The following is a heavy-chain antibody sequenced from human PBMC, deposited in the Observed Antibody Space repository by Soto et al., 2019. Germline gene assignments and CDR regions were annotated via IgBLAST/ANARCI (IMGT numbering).Heavy chain of an antibody. CDR1: GGTFSSYT. D-gene: IGHD5-12*01. Sequence: QVQLVQSGAEVKKPGSSVKVSCKASGGTFSSYTISWVRQAPGQGLEWMGRIIPILGIANDAQKFQGRVTITADKSTSTAYMELSSLRSEDTAVYYCAIVATNDPVDYWGQGTLVTVSS. CDR2: IIPILGIA. J-gene: IGHJ4*02. CDR3: AIVATNDPVDY. V-gene: IGHV1-69*02.